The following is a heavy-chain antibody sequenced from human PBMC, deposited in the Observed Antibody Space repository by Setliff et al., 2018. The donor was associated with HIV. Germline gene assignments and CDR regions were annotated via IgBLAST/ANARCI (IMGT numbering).Heavy chain of an antibody. CDR2: MNPNSGNT. J-gene: IGHJ3*02. Sequence: SVTVSCQASGYTFISYDINWVRQATGQGLEWMGWMNPNSGNTGYAQKFQGRVTMTRNTPISTGYMEMSSLRSEDTAVYYCARYLISTESVVVITPLAFDMWGQGTMVTVSS. D-gene: IGHD2-21*01. CDR1: GYTFISYD. V-gene: IGHV1-8*02. CDR3: ARYLISTESVVVITPLAFDM.